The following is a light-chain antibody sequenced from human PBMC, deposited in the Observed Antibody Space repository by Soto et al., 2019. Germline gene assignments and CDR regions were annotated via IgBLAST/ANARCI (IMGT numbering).Light chain of an antibody. V-gene: IGKV1-5*01. J-gene: IGKJ1*01. CDR3: QQYYNYST. CDR2: DAS. CDR1: QTISSW. Sequence: IQMTQSPYQLPSSVGDRVTITSRASQTISSWLAWYQQKPGKAPDLLIYDASRLAGGVPSRFSGSESGTEFTLTIGSLQPDDFATYFCQQYYNYSTFGQGTKVDI.